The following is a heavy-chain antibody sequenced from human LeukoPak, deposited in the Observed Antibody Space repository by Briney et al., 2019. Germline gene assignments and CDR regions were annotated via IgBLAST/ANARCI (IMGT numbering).Heavy chain of an antibody. CDR3: SAGKFHNYYDFWSAKFPANFDY. J-gene: IGHJ4*02. CDR2: ISGSGGST. Sequence: PGGSLRLSCAASGFTFRTYAMSWVRQAPGKGLEWVSAISGSGGSTYYADSAKGRFTISRDNSKNTLYLQMNSLRAEDTAVYYCSAGKFHNYYDFWSAKFPANFDYWGQGTLVTVSS. CDR1: GFTFRTYA. V-gene: IGHV3-23*01. D-gene: IGHD3-3*01.